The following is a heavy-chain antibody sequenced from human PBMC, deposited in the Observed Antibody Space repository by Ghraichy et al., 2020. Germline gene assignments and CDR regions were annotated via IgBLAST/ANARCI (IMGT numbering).Heavy chain of an antibody. J-gene: IGHJ4*02. CDR1: GGSIISTRNY. CDR2: ISESGIS. D-gene: IGHD3-10*01. V-gene: IGHV4-39*01. Sequence: SETLSLTCTVSGGSIISTRNYWGWIRQPPGKGLEWIGSISESGISYYNPSLKSRVTISVDTSKNQFSLKLSSVTATDTALYYCASLGYYVSTMYFDYWGQGILVTVSS. CDR3: ASLGYYVSTMYFDY.